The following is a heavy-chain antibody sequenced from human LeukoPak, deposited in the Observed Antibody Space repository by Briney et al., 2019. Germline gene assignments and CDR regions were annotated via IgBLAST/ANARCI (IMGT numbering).Heavy chain of an antibody. CDR3: ARDRHMGWYFDSNFDY. J-gene: IGHJ4*02. V-gene: IGHV3-48*01. CDR2: ISRSSSTI. CDR1: GFTFSSYS. D-gene: IGHD3-9*01. Sequence: GGSLRLSCAASGFTFSSYSMNWVRQAPGKGLEWVSYISRSSSTIYYADSVKGRFTISRDNAKNSLYLQMNSLRAEDTAVYYCARDRHMGWYFDSNFDYWGQGTLVTVSS.